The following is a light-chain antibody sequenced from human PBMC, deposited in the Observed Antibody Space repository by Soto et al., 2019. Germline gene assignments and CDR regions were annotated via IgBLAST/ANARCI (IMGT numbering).Light chain of an antibody. CDR3: QQYNFYWT. V-gene: IGKV1-5*03. Sequence: DIQMTQSPSTLSASVGDRVTITCRAIQSISTWLAWYQQKPGKAPKLLIYKSSILESGVPSRFSGSGSGTEFTLTISSLQPDDLATYYCQQYNFYWTFGQGTKVEIK. J-gene: IGKJ1*01. CDR2: KSS. CDR1: QSISTW.